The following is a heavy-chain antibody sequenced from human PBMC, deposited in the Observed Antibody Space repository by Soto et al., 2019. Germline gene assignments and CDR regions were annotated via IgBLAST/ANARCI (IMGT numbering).Heavy chain of an antibody. J-gene: IGHJ5*02. D-gene: IGHD6-19*01. CDR1: GGSISSSSYY. CDR2: IYYSGST. V-gene: IGHV4-39*01. CDR3: ARTRAVWFDP. Sequence: QLQLQESGPGLVKPSETLSLTCTVSGGSISSSSYYWGWIRQPPGKGLEWIGSIYYSGSTYYNPSLKSRVTISVDTSKNQFSLKLSSVIAADTAVYYCARTRAVWFDPWGQGTLVTVSS.